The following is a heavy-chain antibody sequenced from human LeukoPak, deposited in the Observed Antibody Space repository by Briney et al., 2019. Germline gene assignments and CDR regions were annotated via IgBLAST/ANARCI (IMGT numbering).Heavy chain of an antibody. CDR3: TRSVYGGLAGFGELSYYYYMDV. CDR2: IRSKAYGGTT. V-gene: IGHV3-49*03. J-gene: IGHJ6*03. CDR1: GFTFGDYA. Sequence: PGGSLRLSCTASGFTFGDYAMNWFRQAPGKGLEWVGFIRSKAYGGTTEYAASVKGRFTISRDDSKSIAYLQMNSLKTEDTAVYYCTRSVYGGLAGFGELSYYYYMDVWGKGTTVTISS. D-gene: IGHD3-10*01.